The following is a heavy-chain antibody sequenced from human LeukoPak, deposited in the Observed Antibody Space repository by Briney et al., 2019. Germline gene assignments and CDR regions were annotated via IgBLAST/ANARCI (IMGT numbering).Heavy chain of an antibody. V-gene: IGHV4-30-2*02. Sequence: PSETLSLTCAVSGGSISSGGYSWSWIRQPPGKGLEWIGYIYHSGSTYYNPSLKSRVTISVDTSKNQFSLKLSSVTAADTAVYYCARTRGGGFDYWGQGTLVTVSS. D-gene: IGHD1-14*01. CDR2: IYHSGST. CDR1: GGSISSGGYS. CDR3: ARTRGGGFDY. J-gene: IGHJ4*02.